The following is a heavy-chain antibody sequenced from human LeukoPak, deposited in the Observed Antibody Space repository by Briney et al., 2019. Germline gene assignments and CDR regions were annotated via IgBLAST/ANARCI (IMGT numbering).Heavy chain of an antibody. J-gene: IGHJ6*02. CDR3: AREWIVVVPAALKSYYYYYGMDV. D-gene: IGHD2-2*01. Sequence: SETLSLTCTVSGGSISSYYWSWIRQPAGKGLEWIGRIYTSGSTNYSPSLKSRVTMSVDTSKNQSSLKLSSVTAADTAVYYCAREWIVVVPAALKSYYYYYGMDVWGQGTTVTVSS. V-gene: IGHV4-4*07. CDR1: GGSISSYY. CDR2: IYTSGST.